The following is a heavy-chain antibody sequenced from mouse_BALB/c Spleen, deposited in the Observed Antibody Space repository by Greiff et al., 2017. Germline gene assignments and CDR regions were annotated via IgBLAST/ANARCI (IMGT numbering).Heavy chain of an antibody. CDR2: IDPANGNT. Sequence: EVQLQQSGAELVKPGASVKLSCTASGFNIKDTYMHWVKQRPEQGLEWIGRIDPANGNTKYDPKFQGKATITAGTSSNTAYLQLSSLTSEDTAVYYCARNYGYAMDYWGQGTSVTVSS. CDR1: GFNIKDTY. J-gene: IGHJ4*01. V-gene: IGHV14-3*02. CDR3: ARNYGYAMDY. D-gene: IGHD1-1*02.